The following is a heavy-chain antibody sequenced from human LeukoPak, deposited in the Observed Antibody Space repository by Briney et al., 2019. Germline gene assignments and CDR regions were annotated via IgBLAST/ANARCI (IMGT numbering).Heavy chain of an antibody. CDR3: AKQVGNSGYYPLDY. V-gene: IGHV3-23*01. CDR2: ISDDGDST. CDR1: GFTFSSYA. J-gene: IGHJ4*02. D-gene: IGHD3-22*01. Sequence: GGSLRLSCAASGFTFSSYAMSWVRQAPGKGLEWVSTISDDGDSTYYADSAKGRFTISRDNSKNTLYLQMSSLRADDTAVYYCAKQVGNSGYYPLDYWGQGTLVTVSS.